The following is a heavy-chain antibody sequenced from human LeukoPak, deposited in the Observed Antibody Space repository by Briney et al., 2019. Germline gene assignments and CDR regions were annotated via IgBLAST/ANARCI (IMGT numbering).Heavy chain of an antibody. Sequence: GGSLRLSCAASGFTFSSYWMSWVRQAPGKGLEWVANIKQDGSEKYYVDSVKGRFTISRDNAKNSLYLQMNSLRAEDTAVYYCARDSLYDFWSGYSNGVFDYWGQGTLVTVSS. CDR2: IKQDGSEK. V-gene: IGHV3-7*01. J-gene: IGHJ4*02. CDR3: ARDSLYDFWSGYSNGVFDY. D-gene: IGHD3-3*01. CDR1: GFTFSSYW.